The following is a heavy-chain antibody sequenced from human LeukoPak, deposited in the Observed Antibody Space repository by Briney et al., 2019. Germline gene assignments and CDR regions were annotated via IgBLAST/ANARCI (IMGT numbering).Heavy chain of an antibody. D-gene: IGHD3-3*01. CDR3: ARLTTYYFDY. CDR1: GGSITTTTYY. Sequence: SETLSLTCTVSGGSITTTTYYWGWIRQPPGKGLEWIGSIFYTGSAYYTPSLGSRVTMSVDTSKNQFSLKLGSVTAADTAVYYCARLTTYYFDYWGQGTLVTVSS. CDR2: IFYTGSA. V-gene: IGHV4-39*01. J-gene: IGHJ4*02.